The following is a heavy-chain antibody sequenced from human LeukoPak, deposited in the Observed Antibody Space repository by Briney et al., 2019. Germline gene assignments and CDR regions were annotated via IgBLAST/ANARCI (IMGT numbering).Heavy chain of an antibody. CDR1: GFTFSSYG. CDR3: AREQWLGFDY. D-gene: IGHD6-19*01. CDR2: IKQDGSEK. J-gene: IGHJ4*02. V-gene: IGHV3-7*01. Sequence: GGSLRLSCAASGFTFSSYGMHWVRQAPGKGLEWVANIKQDGSEKYYVDSVKGRFTISRDNAKNSLYLQMNSLRAEDTAVYYCAREQWLGFDYCGQGTLVTVSS.